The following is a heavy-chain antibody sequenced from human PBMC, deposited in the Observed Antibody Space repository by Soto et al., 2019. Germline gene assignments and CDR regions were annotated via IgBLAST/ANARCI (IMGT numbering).Heavy chain of an antibody. CDR3: ARQVDYGDYYFDY. V-gene: IGHV4-39*01. J-gene: IGHJ4*02. Sequence: SETLSLTCTVSGGSISSSSYYWGWIRQPPGKGLEWIGSIYYSGSTYYNPSLKSRVTISVDTSKNQFSLKLSSVTAADTAVYYCARQVDYGDYYFDYWGQGTLVTVSS. CDR1: GGSISSSSYY. D-gene: IGHD4-17*01. CDR2: IYYSGST.